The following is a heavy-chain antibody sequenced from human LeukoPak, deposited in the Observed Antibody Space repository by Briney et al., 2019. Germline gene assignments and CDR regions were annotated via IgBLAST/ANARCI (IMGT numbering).Heavy chain of an antibody. D-gene: IGHD5-18*01. CDR3: ARDRGYSYGNWYFDN. CDR2: IKSGGGT. V-gene: IGHV3-66*01. CDR1: GFTVSGNY. Sequence: GGSLRLSCAASGFTVSGNYMNWVRQAPGKGLEWVSVIKSGGGTFYADSVKGRFTISRDNSKNTLSLQMNSLRAEDTAMYYCARDRGYSYGNWYFDNWGQGTLVTVS. J-gene: IGHJ4*02.